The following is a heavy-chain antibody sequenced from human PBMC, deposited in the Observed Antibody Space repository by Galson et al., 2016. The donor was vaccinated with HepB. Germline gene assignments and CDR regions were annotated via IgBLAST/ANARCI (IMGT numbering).Heavy chain of an antibody. J-gene: IGHJ3*02. D-gene: IGHD1-1*01. Sequence: SETLSLTCTVSVVSISNYSWTWIRQPPGKGLEWIGYISPSGDIHSHPPLEGRPTITVDTSKNQFCLKLGCVTAADTAVYYCARVDSSDWHDAFDIWGQGTMVTVSS. CDR2: ISPSGDI. V-gene: IGHV4-59*01. CDR1: VVSISNYS. CDR3: ARVDSSDWHDAFDI.